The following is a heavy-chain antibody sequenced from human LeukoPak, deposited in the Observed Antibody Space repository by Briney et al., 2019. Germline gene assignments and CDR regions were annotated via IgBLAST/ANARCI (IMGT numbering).Heavy chain of an antibody. V-gene: IGHV1-2*02. Sequence: ASVKVSCKASGYTFTGYYMHWVRQAPGQGLEWMGWINPNSGGTNYAQKFQGRVTMTRDTSISTAYMELSRLRSDDTAVYYCAREPYPIRYDILTPGSYGMDVWGQGTTVTVCS. CDR2: INPNSGGT. D-gene: IGHD3-9*01. CDR3: AREPYPIRYDILTPGSYGMDV. J-gene: IGHJ6*02. CDR1: GYTFTGYY.